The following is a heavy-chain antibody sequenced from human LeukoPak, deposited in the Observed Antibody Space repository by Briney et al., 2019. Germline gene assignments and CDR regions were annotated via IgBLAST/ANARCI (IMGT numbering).Heavy chain of an antibody. Sequence: GGSLRLSCAASGFTFSSYWMHWVRQAPGKGLEWVAVMSSDGNAMFYADSVKGRFTISRDNSKNTLYLQMNSLRAEDTAVYYCVRESECYFDHSASFDYWGQGTLVTVSS. D-gene: IGHD3-22*01. CDR3: VRESECYFDHSASFDY. CDR2: MSSDGNAM. V-gene: IGHV3-30-3*01. CDR1: GFTFSSYW. J-gene: IGHJ4*02.